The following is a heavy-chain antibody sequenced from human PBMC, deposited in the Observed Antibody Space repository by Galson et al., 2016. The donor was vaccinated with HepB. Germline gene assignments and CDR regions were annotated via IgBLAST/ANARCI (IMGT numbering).Heavy chain of an antibody. V-gene: IGHV1-69*10. CDR2: IIPVLGTA. Sequence: SVKVSCKASGDTFRRFAITWVRQAPGQGLEWMGGIIPVLGTANYAQKFQGRVMIIADKSTGTAYMELSSLTPEDTAVYYCARSDCGDDCYSEAGRFDPWGQGTLVTVSS. CDR1: GDTFRRFA. D-gene: IGHD2-21*02. J-gene: IGHJ5*02. CDR3: ARSDCGDDCYSEAGRFDP.